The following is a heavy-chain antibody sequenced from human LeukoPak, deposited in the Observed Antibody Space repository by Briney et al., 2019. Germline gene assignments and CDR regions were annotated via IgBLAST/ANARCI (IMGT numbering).Heavy chain of an antibody. V-gene: IGHV3-74*01. CDR1: GFTFSSYW. CDR2: IKGDGSST. D-gene: IGHD3-9*01. J-gene: IGHJ5*02. CDR3: ARVNDILTGYYLGGAFDP. Sequence: GKSLRLSCAASGFTFSSYWMHWLRQAPGKGLVWVSRIKGDGSSTRYADSVKGRFTISRDNAKNTLYLQMNSLRAEDTAVYYCARVNDILTGYYLGGAFDPWGQGTLVTLFS.